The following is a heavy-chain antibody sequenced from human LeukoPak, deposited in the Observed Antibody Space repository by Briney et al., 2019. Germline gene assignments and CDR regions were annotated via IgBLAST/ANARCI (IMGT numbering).Heavy chain of an antibody. CDR1: GGSISSGSHY. CDR2: IYYTGIT. D-gene: IGHD3-3*01. Sequence: PSETLSLTCTVSGGSISSGSHYYQWIRQHPGKGLEWIGYIYYTGITSYNPSLKSRVTMSVDTSMNQVSLKVTSLTAADTAVYYCAGLWSGYYRGAPWGQGTLVTVSS. J-gene: IGHJ5*02. V-gene: IGHV4-31*03. CDR3: AGLWSGYYRGAP.